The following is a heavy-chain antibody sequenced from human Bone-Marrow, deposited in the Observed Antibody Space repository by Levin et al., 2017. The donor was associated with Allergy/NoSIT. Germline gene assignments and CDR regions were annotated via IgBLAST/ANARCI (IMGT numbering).Heavy chain of an antibody. Sequence: SCAASGFSFGGYEMHWVRQAPGKGLEWVAFISYNGGNKYYADSVRGRFTISRDNSKNTLFLETNSLRAEDTAVYYCVRVKAVASKADAFDVWGQGTTVTVSS. D-gene: IGHD6-19*01. CDR1: GFSFGGYE. J-gene: IGHJ3*01. V-gene: IGHV3-30-3*01. CDR2: ISYNGGNK. CDR3: VRVKAVASKADAFDV.